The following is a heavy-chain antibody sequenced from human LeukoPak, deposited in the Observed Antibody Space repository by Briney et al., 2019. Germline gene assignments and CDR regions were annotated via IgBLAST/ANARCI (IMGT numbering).Heavy chain of an antibody. CDR2: IYSGGST. D-gene: IGHD6-13*01. V-gene: IGHV3-53*01. CDR1: GFTVSSNY. J-gene: IGHJ4*02. Sequence: GGSLRLSCAASGFTVSSNYMSWVRQAPGKGLEWVSVIYSGGSTYYADSVKGRFTISRDNSKNTLYLQMNSLRAEDTAIYYCAKEGSSNWLYYFDYWGQGTLVTVSS. CDR3: AKEGSSNWLYYFDY.